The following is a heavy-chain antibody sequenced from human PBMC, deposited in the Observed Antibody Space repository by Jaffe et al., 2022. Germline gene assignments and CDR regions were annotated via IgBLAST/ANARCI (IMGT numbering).Heavy chain of an antibody. CDR1: GFTFSSYE. J-gene: IGHJ6*03. D-gene: IGHD6-13*01. Sequence: EVQLVESGGGLVQPGGSLRLSCAASGFTFSSYEMNWVRQAPGKGLEWVSYISSSGSTIYYADSVKGRFTISRDNAKNSLYLQMNSLRAEDTAVYYCARDPSSWNYYYYYMDVWGKGTTVTVSS. CDR2: ISSSGSTI. CDR3: ARDPSSWNYYYYYMDV. V-gene: IGHV3-48*03.